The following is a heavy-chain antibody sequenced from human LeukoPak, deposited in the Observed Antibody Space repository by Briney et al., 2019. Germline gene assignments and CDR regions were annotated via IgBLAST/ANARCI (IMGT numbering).Heavy chain of an antibody. CDR3: ARDGGRTASGFRPHWFDC. V-gene: IGHV3-30*02. Sequence: PGGSLRLSCAASGFTFSSNGMHWVRQAPGKGLEWVAFIQNDGNNKKYGDSVKGRFTISRDNAKNSLYLQMDSLRAEDTAVYYCARDGGRTASGFRPHWFDCWGQGTLVTVSS. D-gene: IGHD3-16*01. CDR2: IQNDGNNK. CDR1: GFTFSSNG. J-gene: IGHJ4*02.